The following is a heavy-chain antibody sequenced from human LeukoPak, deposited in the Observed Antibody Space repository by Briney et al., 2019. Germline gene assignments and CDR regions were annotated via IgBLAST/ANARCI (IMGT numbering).Heavy chain of an antibody. CDR1: GFTFSSYL. V-gene: IGHV3-74*01. D-gene: IGHD3-10*01. CDR3: ARGSSFGY. Sequence: GGSLRLSCAASGFTFSSYLMHWVRQAPGKGLVWVSRINSDGSDTGYADSVKGRFTISRDNAKNTLHLQMNSLRAEDTAAYYCARGSSFGYWGQGTLVTVSS. J-gene: IGHJ4*02. CDR2: INSDGSDT.